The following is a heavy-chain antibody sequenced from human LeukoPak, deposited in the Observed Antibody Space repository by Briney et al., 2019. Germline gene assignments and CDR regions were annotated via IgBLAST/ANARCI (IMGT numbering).Heavy chain of an antibody. Sequence: QAGGSLRLSCAASGFTFSSYWMHWVRQAPGKGLVWVSRINSDGSSTSYADSVKGRFTISRDNAKSTLYLQMNSLRAEDTAVYYCARAPSGYDGNWFDPWGQGTLVTVSS. V-gene: IGHV3-74*01. D-gene: IGHD5-12*01. CDR3: ARAPSGYDGNWFDP. CDR1: GFTFSSYW. J-gene: IGHJ5*02. CDR2: INSDGSST.